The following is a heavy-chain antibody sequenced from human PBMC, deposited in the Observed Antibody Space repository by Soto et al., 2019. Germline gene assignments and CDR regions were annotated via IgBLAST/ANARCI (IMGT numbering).Heavy chain of an antibody. CDR2: IIPIFGTA. CDR1: GGTFSSYA. CDR3: ARGRLSGDDPHFDY. D-gene: IGHD4-17*01. Sequence: GASVKVSCKASGGTFSSYAISWVRQAPGQGLEWMGGIIPIFGTANYAQKFQGRVTITADESTSTAYMELSSLRSEDTAVYYCARGRLSGDDPHFDYWGQGTLVTVSS. J-gene: IGHJ4*02. V-gene: IGHV1-69*13.